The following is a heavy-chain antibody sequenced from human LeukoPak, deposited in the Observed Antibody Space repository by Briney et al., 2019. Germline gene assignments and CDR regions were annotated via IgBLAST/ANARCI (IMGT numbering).Heavy chain of an antibody. CDR1: GFTFSSYA. CDR2: ISGGGST. D-gene: IGHD6-6*01. Sequence: GGSLRLSCAASGFTFSSYAMSWVRQAPGKGLEWVSAISGGGSTYYADSVKGRFTISRDNSKNTLYLQMNSLRAEDTAVYYCAKDGRYSSSSFFDYWGQGTLVTVSS. CDR3: AKDGRYSSSSFFDY. V-gene: IGHV3-23*01. J-gene: IGHJ4*02.